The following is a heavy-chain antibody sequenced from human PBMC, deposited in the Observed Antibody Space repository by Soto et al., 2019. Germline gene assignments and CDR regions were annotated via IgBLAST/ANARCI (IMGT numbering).Heavy chain of an antibody. D-gene: IGHD2-15*01. Sequence: GVSMIVSCSAAGFPFSSYARNWVRKAPGKGLEYVSTISSNGGSTYYADSVKGRFTISRDNSKNTLYLQMSSLRAEDTAVYYCVKVGVGCSGGSCYSGLYSMDVWGQGTTVTVSS. V-gene: IGHV3-64D*06. CDR2: ISSNGGST. CDR1: GFPFSSYA. CDR3: VKVGVGCSGGSCYSGLYSMDV. J-gene: IGHJ6*02.